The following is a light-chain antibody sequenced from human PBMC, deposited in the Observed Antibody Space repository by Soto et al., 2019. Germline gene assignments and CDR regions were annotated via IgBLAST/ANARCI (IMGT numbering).Light chain of an antibody. CDR2: EVS. CDR1: SSDVGGYNY. V-gene: IGLV2-14*01. CDR3: SSYPSSSQTV. Sequence: QSALTQPASVSGSPGQSITISCTGTSSDVGGYNYVSWYQQHPGKAPKLMIYEVSNRPSGVSNRFSGSKSGKTAYLTISGLQAVYGADYSCSSYPSSSQTVFGVGTMLTAL. J-gene: IGLJ2*01.